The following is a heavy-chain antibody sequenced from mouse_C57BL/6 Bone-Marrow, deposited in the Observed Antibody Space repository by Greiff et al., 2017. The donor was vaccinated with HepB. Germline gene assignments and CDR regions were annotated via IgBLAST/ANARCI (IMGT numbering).Heavy chain of an antibody. CDR3: ARLGFDGYIYAMDY. CDR2: IDPEDGDT. Sequence: VQLQQSGAELVKPGASVKLSCTASGFNIKDYYMHWVKQRTEQGLEWIGRIDPEDGDTKYAPKFQGKATITADTSSNTAYLQLSSLTSEDTAVYYCARLGFDGYIYAMDYWGQGTSVTVSS. CDR1: GFNIKDYY. J-gene: IGHJ4*01. V-gene: IGHV14-2*01. D-gene: IGHD2-3*01.